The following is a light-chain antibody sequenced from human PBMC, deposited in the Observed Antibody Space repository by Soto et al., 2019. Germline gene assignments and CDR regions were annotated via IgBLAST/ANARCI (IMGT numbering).Light chain of an antibody. Sequence: QSALTQPPSASGSPGQSVAISCTVTSSDVGGYNYVSWYQQHPGKAPKLMMYEVNKRPSGVPDRFSGSKSGNTASLTVSGLHAADEADYYCSSYAGSSNVFGTWTKLTVL. CDR1: SSDVGGYNY. CDR2: EVN. V-gene: IGLV2-8*01. CDR3: SSYAGSSNV. J-gene: IGLJ1*01.